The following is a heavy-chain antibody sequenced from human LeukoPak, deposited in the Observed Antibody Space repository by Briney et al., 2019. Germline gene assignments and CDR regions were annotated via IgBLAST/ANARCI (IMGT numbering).Heavy chain of an antibody. V-gene: IGHV4-59*01. CDR1: GGSISSYY. CDR2: IYYSGST. D-gene: IGHD6-6*01. CDR3: ARSSSSYYYYYYGMDV. Sequence: SETLSLTCTVSGGSISSYYWSWIRQPPGKGLEWVGYIYYSGSTNYNPSLKSRVTISVDTSKNQFSLKLSSVTAADTAVYYCARSSSSYYYYYYGMDVWGQGATVTVSS. J-gene: IGHJ6*02.